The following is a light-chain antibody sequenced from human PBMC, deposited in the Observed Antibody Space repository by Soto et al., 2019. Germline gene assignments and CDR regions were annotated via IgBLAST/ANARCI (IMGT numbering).Light chain of an antibody. J-gene: IGLJ2*01. CDR2: EVS. CDR1: SSDVGGYSL. V-gene: IGLV2-14*02. CDR3: SSYTSTSTRVV. Sequence: QSVLTQPASVSGSPGQSITVSCTGTSSDVGGYSLVSWYHQNPGKAPNLIIYEVSNRPSGVSNRFSGSKSGNTASLTISGLQAEDEADYYCSSYTSTSTRVVFGGGTKLTVL.